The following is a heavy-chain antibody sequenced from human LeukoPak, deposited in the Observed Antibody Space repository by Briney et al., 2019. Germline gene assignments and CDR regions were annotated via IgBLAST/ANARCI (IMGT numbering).Heavy chain of an antibody. CDR2: IGGSLSAM. V-gene: IGHV3-48*03. CDR1: LYDLTGYE. J-gene: IGHJ4*02. CDR3: ARVTWLQSDY. Sequence: PGGSLRLSCATSLYDLTGYEIQCVRQAPGKGLEWVAYIGGSLSAMNYADSVRGRFTISRDNANNSLYLQMNRLRVEDTAIYDCARVTWLQSDYWGRGTLVTVSS. D-gene: IGHD5-24*01.